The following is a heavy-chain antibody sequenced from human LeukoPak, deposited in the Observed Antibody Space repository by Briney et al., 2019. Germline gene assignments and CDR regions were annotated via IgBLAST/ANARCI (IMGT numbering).Heavy chain of an antibody. CDR2: INHSGST. CDR3: ASGWGRAYYDFWSGYYSFDY. V-gene: IGHV4-34*01. J-gene: IGHJ4*02. D-gene: IGHD3-3*01. CDR1: GGSFSGYY. Sequence: PSETLSLTCAVYGGSFSGYYWSWIRQPPGKGLEWIGEINHSGSTNYNPSLKSRVTISVDTSKNQFSLKLSSVTAADTAVYYCASGWGRAYYDFWSGYYSFDYWGQGTLVTVSS.